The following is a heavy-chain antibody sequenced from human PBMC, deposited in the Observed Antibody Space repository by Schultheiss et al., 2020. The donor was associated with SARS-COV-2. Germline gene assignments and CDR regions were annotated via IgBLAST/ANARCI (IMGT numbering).Heavy chain of an antibody. D-gene: IGHD2-21*01. Sequence: GGSLRLSCAASGFTFSDYYMSWIRQAPGKGLEWVSYISSSSSYIYYADSVKGRFTISRDNAKNSLYLQMNSLRAEDTAVYYCARAIHPYGMDVWGQGTTVTVSS. V-gene: IGHV3-11*06. CDR2: ISSSSSYI. CDR1: GFTFSDYY. J-gene: IGHJ6*02. CDR3: ARAIHPYGMDV.